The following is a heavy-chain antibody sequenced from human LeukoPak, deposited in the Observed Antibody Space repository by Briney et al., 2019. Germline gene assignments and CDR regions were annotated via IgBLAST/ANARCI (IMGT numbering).Heavy chain of an antibody. CDR2: ISGGSSII. J-gene: IGHJ4*02. Sequence: GGSLRLSCAASGFSFSDYSMTWVRQAPGKGLEWISHISGGSSIIYYADSVEGRFTISRDNARDSLYLQMNSLRAEDTAYYYCARWAQERHFDYWGQGTLVTVSS. CDR3: ARWAQERHFDY. CDR1: GFSFSDYS. D-gene: IGHD1-26*01. V-gene: IGHV3-48*01.